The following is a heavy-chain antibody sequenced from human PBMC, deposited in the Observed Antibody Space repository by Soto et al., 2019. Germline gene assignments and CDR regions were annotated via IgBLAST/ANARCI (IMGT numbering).Heavy chain of an antibody. D-gene: IGHD6-13*01. CDR2: IYYSGST. Sequence: PSETLSLTCTVSGGSISSSSYYWGWIRQPPGKGLEWIGIIYYSGSTYYNPSLKSRVTISVDTSKNQFSLKLSSVTAADTAVYYCARLKQQLVRLYYYYGMDVWGQGTTVTVSS. J-gene: IGHJ6*02. CDR3: ARLKQQLVRLYYYYGMDV. CDR1: GGSISSSSYY. V-gene: IGHV4-39*01.